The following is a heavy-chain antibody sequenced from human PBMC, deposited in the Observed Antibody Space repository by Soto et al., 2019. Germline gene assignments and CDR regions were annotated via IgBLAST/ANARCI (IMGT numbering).Heavy chain of an antibody. CDR2: INPSGGST. CDR1: GYTFTSYY. CDR3: AKHQFERGIAPAVGY. J-gene: IGHJ4*02. V-gene: IGHV1-46*01. D-gene: IGHD6-25*01. Sequence: ASVKVSCKASGYTFTSYYMHWVRQAPGQGLEWMGIINPSGGSTSYAQKFQGRVTMTRDTSTSTVYMELSSLRSEDTAVYYCAKHQFERGIAPAVGYGGRETLPTVP.